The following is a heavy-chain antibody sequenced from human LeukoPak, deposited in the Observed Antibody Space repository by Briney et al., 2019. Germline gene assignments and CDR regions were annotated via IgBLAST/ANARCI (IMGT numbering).Heavy chain of an antibody. CDR3: ARSSYCGGDCYSIILGFDY. D-gene: IGHD2-21*02. V-gene: IGHV1-69*05. J-gene: IGHJ4*02. Sequence: SVKVSCKASGGTFSSYAISWVRQAPGQGLEWMGGIIPIFGTANYAQKFQGRVTITTDESTSTAYMELSSLRSEDTAVYYCARSSYCGGDCYSIILGFDYWGQGTLVTVSS. CDR2: IIPIFGTA. CDR1: GGTFSSYA.